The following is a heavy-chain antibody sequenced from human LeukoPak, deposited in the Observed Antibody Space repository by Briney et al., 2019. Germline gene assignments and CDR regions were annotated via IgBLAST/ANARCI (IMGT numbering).Heavy chain of an antibody. CDR3: ARDRGQQLDYYYYYYMDV. CDR2: ISNSDSYI. D-gene: IGHD6-13*01. J-gene: IGHJ6*03. CDR1: GFTFSSYS. V-gene: IGHV3-21*01. Sequence: GGSLRLSCAASGFTFSSYSMNWVRQTPGKGLEWVSSISNSDSYIYYADSVKGRFTISRDNAKNSLYLQMNSLRAEDTAVYYCARDRGQQLDYYYYYYMDVWGKGTTVTISS.